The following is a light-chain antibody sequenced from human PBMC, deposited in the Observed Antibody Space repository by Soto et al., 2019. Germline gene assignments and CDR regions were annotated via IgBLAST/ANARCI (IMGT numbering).Light chain of an antibody. CDR3: QQRSNWPPIT. CDR1: QSISGS. V-gene: IGKV3D-15*01. Sequence: EIVMTQSPATLSVSPGERATLSCRASQSISGSLAWYQQRPGQAPRLLIYGASTRATGIPARFSGSGSGTEFTLTISSLQSEDFAVYYCQQRSNWPPITFGQGTRLEIK. J-gene: IGKJ5*01. CDR2: GAS.